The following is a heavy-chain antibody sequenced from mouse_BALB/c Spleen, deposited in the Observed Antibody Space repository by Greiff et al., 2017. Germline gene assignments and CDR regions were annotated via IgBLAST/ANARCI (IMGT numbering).Heavy chain of an antibody. CDR1: GFNIKDYY. CDR3: NADSSGYYYFDY. J-gene: IGHJ2*01. D-gene: IGHD3-2*01. Sequence: VQLQQSGAELVRPGASVKLSCTASGFNIKDYYMHWVKQRPEQGLEWIGWIDPENGDTEYAPKFQGKATMTADTSSNTAYLQLSSLTSEDTAVYYCNADSSGYYYFDYWGQGTTLTVSS. V-gene: IGHV14-4*02. CDR2: IDPENGDT.